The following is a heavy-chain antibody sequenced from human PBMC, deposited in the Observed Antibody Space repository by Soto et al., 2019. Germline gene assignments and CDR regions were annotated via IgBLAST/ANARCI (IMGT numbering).Heavy chain of an antibody. CDR3: ASDLLAAGSDALDI. J-gene: IGHJ3*02. CDR2: INSSGGHT. V-gene: IGHV1-46*01. CDR1: GYTFTRPY. D-gene: IGHD6-13*01. Sequence: QMQLVQSGAEVKKPGASVKVSCKASGYTFTRPYIHWVRQAPGQGLEWMGIINSSGGHTYYAQKFQGRVALISATSTSTVYMELSSLRSEDTAVYYCASDLLAAGSDALDIWGQGTMVTVSS.